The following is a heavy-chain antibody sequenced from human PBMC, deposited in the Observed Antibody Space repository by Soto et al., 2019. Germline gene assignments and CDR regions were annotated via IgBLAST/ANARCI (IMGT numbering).Heavy chain of an antibody. D-gene: IGHD6-6*01. CDR2: MNPNSGNT. CDR1: GYTFTSYD. J-gene: IGHJ6*03. Sequence: ASVKVSCKASGYTFTSYDINWVRQATGQGLEWMGWMNPNSGNTGYAQKFQGRVTMTRNTSISTAYMELSSLRSEDTAVYYCARDLENSSSSGNYYYYMDVWGKGTTVTVSS. V-gene: IGHV1-8*01. CDR3: ARDLENSSSSGNYYYYMDV.